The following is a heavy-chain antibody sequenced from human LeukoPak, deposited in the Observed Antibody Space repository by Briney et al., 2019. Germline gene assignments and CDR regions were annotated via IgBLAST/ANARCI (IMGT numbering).Heavy chain of an antibody. CDR2: IYADGNT. D-gene: IGHD4-17*01. CDR3: ARDSYGDANFDS. Sequence: GGSLRLSCAASGFLVNTNYMTWVRQAPGRGLVWVSFIYADGNTYYADSVKGRFTISRDISKNAVYLQMNSLRAEDTAVYYCARDSYGDANFDSWGQGTLVTVSS. CDR1: GFLVNTNY. J-gene: IGHJ4*02. V-gene: IGHV3-53*01.